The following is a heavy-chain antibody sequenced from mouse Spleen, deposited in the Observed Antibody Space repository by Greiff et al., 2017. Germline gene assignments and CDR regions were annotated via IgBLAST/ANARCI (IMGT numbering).Heavy chain of an antibody. Sequence: EVKLVESEGGLVQPGSSMKLSCTASGFTFSDYYMAWVRQVPEKGLEWVANINYDGSSTYYLDSLKSRFIISRDNAKNILYLQMSSLKSEDTATYYCARDDYDGYWYFDVWGTGTTVTVSS. CDR2: INYDGSST. CDR3: ARDDYDGYWYFDV. D-gene: IGHD2-4*01. V-gene: IGHV5-16*01. J-gene: IGHJ1*03. CDR1: GFTFSDYY.